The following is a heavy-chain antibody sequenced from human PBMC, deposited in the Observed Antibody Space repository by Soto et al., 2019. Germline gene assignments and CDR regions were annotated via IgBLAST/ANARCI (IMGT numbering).Heavy chain of an antibody. J-gene: IGHJ6*03. CDR1: SGPFSGYS. D-gene: IGHD3-10*01. CDR2: ISRIGST. V-gene: IGHV4-34*01. Sequence: SETLSLTCVVYSGPFSGYSWSWIRRPPGKGLEWIGRISRIGSTNYNPSLQSRVTISSDMSKNQFSLKLTSVTAADTAVYYCARCSMVRGGYSVYMDVWGKGTTVTVSS. CDR3: ARCSMVRGGYSVYMDV.